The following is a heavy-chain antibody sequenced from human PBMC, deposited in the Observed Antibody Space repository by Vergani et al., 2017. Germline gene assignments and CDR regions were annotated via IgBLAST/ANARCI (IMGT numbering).Heavy chain of an antibody. Sequence: EVQLLESGGGLVQPGGSLRLSCAASGFTFDDYAMHWVRQAPGKGLEWVSGISWNSGSIGYADSVKGRFTISRDNSKNTLYLQMNSLRAEDTAVYYCAKATLYSSGFDYWGQGTLVTVSS. J-gene: IGHJ4*02. CDR3: AKATLYSSGFDY. CDR2: ISWNSGSI. CDR1: GFTFDDYA. V-gene: IGHV3-9*01. D-gene: IGHD3-22*01.